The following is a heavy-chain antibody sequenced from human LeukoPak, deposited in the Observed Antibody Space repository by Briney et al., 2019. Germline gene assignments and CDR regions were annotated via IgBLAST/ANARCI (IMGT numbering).Heavy chain of an antibody. CDR1: GFTFYDYG. J-gene: IGHJ4*02. D-gene: IGHD3-22*01. CDR2: INWNDAST. V-gene: IGHV3-20*04. Sequence: GGSLRLSCAASGFTFYDYGMSCLPQAPGKGREWCSGINWNDASTGYADSGKGRFTISRDNAKNSLYLQMNSLRAEGTALYYCARDSGGSGYYYNPLPFDYWGQGTLVTVSS. CDR3: ARDSGGSGYYYNPLPFDY.